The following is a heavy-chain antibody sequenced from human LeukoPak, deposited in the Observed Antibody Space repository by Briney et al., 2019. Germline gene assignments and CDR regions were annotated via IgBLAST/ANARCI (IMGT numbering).Heavy chain of an antibody. V-gene: IGHV1-8*01. D-gene: IGHD3-22*01. CDR2: MNPNSGNT. J-gene: IGHJ6*02. CDR1: GYTFPSYE. CDR3: ARLTYYYDSSGYPYYYYYYGMDV. Sequence: ASVKVSFKSSGYTFPSYEINWVRQATGQELDWVGWMNPNSGNTGYAQKFQGRVTMTRNTSISKAYMELSSLRSEDTAVYYCARLTYYYDSSGYPYYYYYYGMDVWGQGTTVTVSS.